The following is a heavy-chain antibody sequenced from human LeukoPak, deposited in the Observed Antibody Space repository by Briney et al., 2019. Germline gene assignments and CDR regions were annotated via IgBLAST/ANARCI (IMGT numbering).Heavy chain of an antibody. D-gene: IGHD3-22*01. CDR2: INPNSGGT. J-gene: IGHJ4*02. CDR1: GYXFSGYF. Sequence: ASVKVSCKASGYXFSGYFMHWVRQAPGQGLEWMGWINPNSGGTNYAQRFQGRVTMTRDTSLSTAYMELSGLKSDDSAIYFCARDQYYDSRPLEYWGQGTLVTVSS. V-gene: IGHV1-2*02. CDR3: ARDQYYDSRPLEY.